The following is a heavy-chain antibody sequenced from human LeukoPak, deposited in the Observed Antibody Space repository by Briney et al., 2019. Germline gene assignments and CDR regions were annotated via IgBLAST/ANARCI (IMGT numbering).Heavy chain of an antibody. CDR1: GGSISSGGYS. V-gene: IGHV4-39*02. D-gene: IGHD1-14*01. Sequence: SETLSLTCAVSGGSISSGGYSWSWIRQPPGRGLEWIGGMYYNGETYYNPSLKSRVHISPDTSKNHFSLKLSSVTAADTAVYYCARARRNVTEAMDWGQGTLVTVSS. CDR3: ARARRNVTEAMD. CDR2: MYYNGET. J-gene: IGHJ4*02.